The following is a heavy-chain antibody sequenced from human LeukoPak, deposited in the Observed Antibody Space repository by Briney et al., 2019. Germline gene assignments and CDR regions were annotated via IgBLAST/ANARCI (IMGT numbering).Heavy chain of an antibody. V-gene: IGHV3-23*01. J-gene: IGHJ6*03. CDR3: AKAGPVDYDFWSGYYDALLAYYYYYMDV. D-gene: IGHD3-3*01. CDR2: ISGSGGST. CDR1: EFTVGRNY. Sequence: GWSLRLSCAASEFTVGRNYMNWVRQAPGHGLEWGSVISGSGGSTYYADSGNGRVTISRDYSKNTLYLQMTSPRAEDTAVYYCAKAGPVDYDFWSGYYDALLAYYYYYMDVWGKGTTVTVSS.